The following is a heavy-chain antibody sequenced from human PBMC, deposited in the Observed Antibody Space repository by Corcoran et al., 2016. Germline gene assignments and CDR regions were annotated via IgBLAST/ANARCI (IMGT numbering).Heavy chain of an antibody. D-gene: IGHD2-2*02. CDR1: GYTFTIYG. V-gene: IGHV1-18*01. CDR2: INTYNGDT. Sequence: QVQLVQSGTEVKKPGASVKVSCKASGYTFTIYGISWVRQAPGQGLEWMGWINTYNGDTKYAQKLQGRVTVTTDTSTTTTYMELRSLRSDDTAVYDCARDYCSSANCYTWWLDTWGQGTLVTVSS. CDR3: ARDYCSSANCYTWWLDT. J-gene: IGHJ5*02.